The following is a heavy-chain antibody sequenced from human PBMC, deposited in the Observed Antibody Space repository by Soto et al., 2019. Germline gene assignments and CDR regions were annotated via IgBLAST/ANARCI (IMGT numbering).Heavy chain of an antibody. D-gene: IGHD3-10*01. CDR2: IWHDGGNK. V-gene: IGHV3-33*03. CDR3: AAGEPLNY. J-gene: IGHJ4*02. CDR1: GFTFRNFG. Sequence: QMQLVESGGGVVQPGRSLRLSCTASGFTFRNFGMHWVRQAPGKGLEWVAIIWHDGGNKYYADSVEGRFTISRDNSRNTVYLQMNSLRAEDTATYYCAAGEPLNYRGQGTLVTVS.